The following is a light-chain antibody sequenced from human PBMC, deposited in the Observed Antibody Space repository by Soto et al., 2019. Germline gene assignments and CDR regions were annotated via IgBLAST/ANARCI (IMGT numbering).Light chain of an antibody. CDR2: DDS. CDR3: QVWDRSSDQVV. V-gene: IGLV3-21*02. Sequence: SYELTQPPSVSVAPGQTARITCGGNNIGSKGVHWYQQKPGQAPVLVVYDDSDRPSGIPGRFSGSNSGNRATLTVSRVEAGYEADYYCQVWDRSSDQVVFGGGTKLTVL. J-gene: IGLJ2*01. CDR1: NIGSKG.